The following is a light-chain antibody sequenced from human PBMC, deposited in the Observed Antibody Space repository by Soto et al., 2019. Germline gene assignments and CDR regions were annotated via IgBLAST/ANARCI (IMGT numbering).Light chain of an antibody. V-gene: IGKV1-33*01. J-gene: IGKJ2*01. CDR1: QDISNY. CDR2: DAS. CDR3: QPYDNRPLYT. Sequence: DIQMTQSPSSLSASVGDRVTITCRASQDISNYLNWYQQKPGKAPKLLIYDASNLETGVPPRFSGTGSCTDFTFAISSLQANASATYYCQPYDNRPLYTFGQGTKLESK.